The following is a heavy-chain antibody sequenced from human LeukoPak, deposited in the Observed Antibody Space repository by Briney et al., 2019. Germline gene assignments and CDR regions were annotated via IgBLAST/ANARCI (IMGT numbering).Heavy chain of an antibody. Sequence: GGSLRLSCAASGFTFDDYTMHWVRHPPGKGLERISLITWDGGTTYYADSVRGRFTISGDNSKNSLFLRMNSLRPEDTALYYCARDRTAEAGNDYYMGVWGNGTTVIVSS. V-gene: IGHV3-43*01. CDR1: GFTFDDYT. CDR2: ITWDGGTT. J-gene: IGHJ6*03. CDR3: ARDRTAEAGNDYYMGV. D-gene: IGHD6-13*01.